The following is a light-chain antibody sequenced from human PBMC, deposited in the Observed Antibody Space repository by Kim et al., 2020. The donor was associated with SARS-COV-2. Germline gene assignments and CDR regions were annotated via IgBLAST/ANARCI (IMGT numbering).Light chain of an antibody. CDR2: KDN. J-gene: IGLJ1*01. CDR3: QSADGSGTYV. Sequence: SPGQTAGITCSGDTLPEKQTYWYQQKSGPAPLLVIYKDNERPSGIPGRFSGSSSGTTVTLTISGVQAEDDADYYCQSADGSGTYVFGTGTKVTVL. V-gene: IGLV3-25*03. CDR1: TLPEKQ.